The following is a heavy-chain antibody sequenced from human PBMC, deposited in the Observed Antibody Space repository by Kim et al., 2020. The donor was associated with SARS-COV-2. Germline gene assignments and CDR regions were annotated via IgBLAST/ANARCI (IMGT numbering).Heavy chain of an antibody. V-gene: IGHV4-30-2*05. D-gene: IGHD1-1*01. Sequence: YYHPSLTSRIAISVDTSKNQISLKLSSVTAADTAVYYCASGGTRWYFDLGGRGTLVTVSS. CDR3: ASGGTRWYFDL. J-gene: IGHJ2*01.